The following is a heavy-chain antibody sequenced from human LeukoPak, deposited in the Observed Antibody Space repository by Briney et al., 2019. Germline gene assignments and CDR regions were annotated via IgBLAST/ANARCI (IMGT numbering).Heavy chain of an antibody. CDR3: ASLAARWFDP. Sequence: SETLSLTCTVSGGSISSSSYYWGWIRQPPGEGLEWIGNIYYSGSTYYNPSLKSRVTISVDTSKNQFSLKLSSVTAADTAVYYCASLAARWFDPWGQGTLVTVSS. D-gene: IGHD6-6*01. CDR2: IYYSGST. J-gene: IGHJ5*02. V-gene: IGHV4-39*01. CDR1: GGSISSSSYY.